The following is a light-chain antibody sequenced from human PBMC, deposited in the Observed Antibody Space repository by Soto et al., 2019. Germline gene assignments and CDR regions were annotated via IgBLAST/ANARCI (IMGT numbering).Light chain of an antibody. V-gene: IGLV1-44*01. J-gene: IGLJ1*01. CDR1: DSNIGYTT. CDR2: RNN. Sequence: QSVLTQPPSASGTPGQRVTISCSGGDSNIGYTTVSWYQHLPGTAPKLLITRNNQRPSGVPDRFSGSTSGTSASLAISGLQSEDEGDYYCAAWDARLSAHLFGTGTKVTVL. CDR3: AAWDARLSAHL.